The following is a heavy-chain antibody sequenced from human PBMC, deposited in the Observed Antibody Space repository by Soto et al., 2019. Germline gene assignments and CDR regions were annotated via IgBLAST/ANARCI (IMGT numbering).Heavy chain of an antibody. J-gene: IGHJ6*02. D-gene: IGHD2-15*01. CDR2: IYYTGNT. CDR1: GDSSVSSSSYY. V-gene: IGHV4-39*01. Sequence: SETLSLTCTVSGDSSVSSSSYYWGWIRQPPGKGLEWIGSIYYTGNTFYSPSFRSRLTISVDTSKSQFSLKLRSVTAADTTTYYCASEVSSTDGMDVWGQGTTVTVSS. CDR3: ASEVSSTDGMDV.